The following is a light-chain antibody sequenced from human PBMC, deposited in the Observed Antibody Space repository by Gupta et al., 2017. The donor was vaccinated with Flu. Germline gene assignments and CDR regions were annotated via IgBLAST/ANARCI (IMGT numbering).Light chain of an antibody. CDR2: DNN. CDR1: SSNIGNNY. CDR3: GTWDSSLSAQV. J-gene: IGLJ3*02. V-gene: IGLV1-51*01. Sequence: QSVLTQPPSVSAAPGQKVTISCSGSSSNIGNNYVSWYQQLPGTAPKLLIYDNNKRPSGIPDRFSGSKSGTSATLGITGPQTGDEADYYCGTWDSSLSAQVFGGGTKLTVL.